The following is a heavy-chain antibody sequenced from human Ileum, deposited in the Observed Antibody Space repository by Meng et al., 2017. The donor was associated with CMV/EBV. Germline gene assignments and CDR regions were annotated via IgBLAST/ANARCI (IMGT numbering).Heavy chain of an antibody. CDR2: IYSGGST. CDR1: GFTVSSNY. J-gene: IGHJ4*02. Sequence: GGSLRLSCAASGFTVSSNYMSWVRQAPGKGLEWVSVIYSGGSTYYADSVKGRFTISRDNAKNTLYLQMNSLRAEDTAVYYCARESVNLVNDSWGQGMLVTVSS. CDR3: ARESVNLVNDS. V-gene: IGHV3-66*01. D-gene: IGHD3-22*01.